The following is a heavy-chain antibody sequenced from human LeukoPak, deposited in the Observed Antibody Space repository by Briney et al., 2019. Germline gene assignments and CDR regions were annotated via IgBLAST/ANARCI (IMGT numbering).Heavy chain of an antibody. CDR1: GFTFSNYA. V-gene: IGHV3-64D*06. Sequence: GGSLRLSCSASGFTFSNYAMHWVRQAPGKGLEFVSSIGSNGISTYYADSVKGRFTISRDNSKNTLYLQMSSLSPEDTAMYYCVKISYSGGDYFDYWGQGTLDTLSS. CDR3: VKISYSGGDYFDY. D-gene: IGHD1-26*01. J-gene: IGHJ4*02. CDR2: IGSNGIST.